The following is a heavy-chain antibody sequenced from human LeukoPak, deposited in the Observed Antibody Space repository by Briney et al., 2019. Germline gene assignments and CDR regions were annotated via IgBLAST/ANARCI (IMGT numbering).Heavy chain of an antibody. D-gene: IGHD4-17*01. CDR3: ARDDPYGDYDGY. J-gene: IGHJ4*02. CDR2: INPKSGGT. CDR1: GYSFTGHY. V-gene: IGHV1-2*02. Sequence: ASVKVSCKASGYSFTGHYMHWVRQAPGQGLEWMGWINPKSGGTNYAQKFQGRVTMTRDTSISTAYMDMSSLRSDDTAVYYCARDDPYGDYDGYWGQGTLVTVSS.